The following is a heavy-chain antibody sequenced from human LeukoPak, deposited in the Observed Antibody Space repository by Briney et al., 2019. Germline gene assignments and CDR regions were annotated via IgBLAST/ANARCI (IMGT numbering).Heavy chain of an antibody. J-gene: IGHJ4*02. Sequence: GGSLRLPCAASGFTFSSFWMTWVRQSPGKGLEWVANIKQDGSEKHYVDSVKGRFTISRDNAKNSLFLEMNSLRAEDTAVYYCARGGQAGTGDYWGQGTLVTVSS. CDR3: ARGGQAGTGDY. CDR1: GFTFSSFW. V-gene: IGHV3-7*01. D-gene: IGHD3-10*01. CDR2: IKQDGSEK.